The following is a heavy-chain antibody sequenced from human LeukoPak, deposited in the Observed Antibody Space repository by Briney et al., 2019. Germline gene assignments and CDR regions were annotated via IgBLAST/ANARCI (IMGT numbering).Heavy chain of an antibody. D-gene: IGHD6-13*01. CDR3: ATTSTRVIAAAGTSH. J-gene: IGHJ4*02. V-gene: IGHV3-30-3*01. Sequence: PGGSLRLSCSASGFTFRSYTMHWVRQAPGKGLEWVALISHDGRNKYYADSVKGRFTISRDNSKNTLYLQMNSLRAEDTAVYYCATTSTRVIAAAGTSHWGQGALVTVSS. CDR2: ISHDGRNK. CDR1: GFTFRSYT.